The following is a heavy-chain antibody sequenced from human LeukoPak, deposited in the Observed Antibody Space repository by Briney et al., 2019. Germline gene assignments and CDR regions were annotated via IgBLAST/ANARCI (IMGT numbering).Heavy chain of an antibody. CDR2: IKQDGSEK. CDR1: GFTFSSYW. CDR3: ASGPRFGDY. J-gene: IGHJ4*02. D-gene: IGHD3-10*01. Sequence: PGGSLRLSCAASGFTFSSYWMTWVRQAPGKGLEWVANIKQDGSEKYYVDSVKGRFTISRDDAKNSLYLQMNSLRAEDTAVYYCASGPRFGDYWGQGTLVTVSS. V-gene: IGHV3-7*03.